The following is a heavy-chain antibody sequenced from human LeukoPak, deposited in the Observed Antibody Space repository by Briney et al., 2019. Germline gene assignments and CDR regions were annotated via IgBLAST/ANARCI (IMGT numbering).Heavy chain of an antibody. CDR2: ISWNSGSI. V-gene: IGHV3-9*01. CDR1: GFTFDDYA. J-gene: IGHJ5*02. D-gene: IGHD5-18*01. CDR3: AKNGLVDTAMVRSPGGWFDP. Sequence: GRSLRLSCAASGFTFDDYAMHWVRHAPGKGLEWVSGISWNSGSIGYADSVKGRFTISRDNAKNSLYLQMNSLRAEDTALYYCAKNGLVDTAMVRSPGGWFDPWGQGTLVTVSS.